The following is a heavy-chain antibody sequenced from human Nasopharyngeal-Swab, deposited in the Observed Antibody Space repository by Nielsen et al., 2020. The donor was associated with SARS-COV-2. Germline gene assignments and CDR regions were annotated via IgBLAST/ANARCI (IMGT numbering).Heavy chain of an antibody. CDR2: TYYRSKWYN. Sequence: SQTLSLTWAISGDSVSSSSAAWNWISQSPSRGLEWLGRTYYRSKWYNDYAVSVKRRITINPDTSKNQFSLHLNSVTPEDTAVYYCARARGAYGDYYYYYYTDVWGKGTTVTVSS. CDR3: ARARGAYGDYYYYYYTDV. CDR1: GDSVSSSSAA. V-gene: IGHV6-1*01. D-gene: IGHD4-17*01. J-gene: IGHJ6*03.